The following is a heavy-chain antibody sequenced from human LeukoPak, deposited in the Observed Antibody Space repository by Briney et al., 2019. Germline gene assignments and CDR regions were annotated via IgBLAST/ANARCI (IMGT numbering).Heavy chain of an antibody. D-gene: IGHD3-10*01. V-gene: IGHV3-23*01. CDR3: ARDPYGSGSYYKY. CDR2: ISRSGGST. CDR1: AFTFNSYA. Sequence: GGSLRLSCAASAFTFNSYAMSWVRQAPGKGLEWASSISRSGGSTYYADSVKGRFTISRDNSKNTLYLQMNSLKAEDTAVYYCARDPYGSGSYYKYWGQGTLVTVSS. J-gene: IGHJ4*02.